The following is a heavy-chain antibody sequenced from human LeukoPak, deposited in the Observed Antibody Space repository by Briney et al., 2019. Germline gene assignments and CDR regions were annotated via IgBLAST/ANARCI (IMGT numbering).Heavy chain of an antibody. V-gene: IGHV1-58*02. D-gene: IGHD4-17*01. Sequence: ASVKVSCKASGFTFSNSAMQWVRQARGQRLEWIGWVVGGSGNTNYAQKFQERVTITRDMPTRTSYMELSSLRSADTAVYYCATSQYGDFPYYFDHWGRGSLVTVSS. CDR1: GFTFSNSA. CDR3: ATSQYGDFPYYFDH. CDR2: VVGGSGNT. J-gene: IGHJ4*02.